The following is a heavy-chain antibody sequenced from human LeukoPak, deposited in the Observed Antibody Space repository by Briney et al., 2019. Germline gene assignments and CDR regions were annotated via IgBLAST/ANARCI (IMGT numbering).Heavy chain of an antibody. D-gene: IGHD2-2*01. V-gene: IGHV3-30-3*01. Sequence: GGSLRLSCAASGFTFRSYAMHWVRQAPGKGLEWVAIITFDGTNAYYADSVKGRFTISRDNAKNSLYLQMNSLRAEDTAVYYCARDLIAVVPAAFDPWGQGTLVTVSS. CDR1: GFTFRSYA. J-gene: IGHJ5*02. CDR2: ITFDGTNA. CDR3: ARDLIAVVPAAFDP.